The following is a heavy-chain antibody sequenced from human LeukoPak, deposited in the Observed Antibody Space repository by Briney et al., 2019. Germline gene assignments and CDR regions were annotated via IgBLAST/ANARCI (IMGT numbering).Heavy chain of an antibody. J-gene: IGHJ4*02. CDR1: GFTFTNYG. Sequence: PGGSLSLSCAASGFTFTNYGMTWVRQAPGKGLEWVSGISEGVGNTYYADSVKGRFTISRDHSKNTLYLQMNSLRAEDTALYYCAKREKGTTGRFFDYWGQGTLVTVSS. V-gene: IGHV3-23*01. CDR3: AKREKGTTGRFFDY. CDR2: ISEGVGNT. D-gene: IGHD4-17*01.